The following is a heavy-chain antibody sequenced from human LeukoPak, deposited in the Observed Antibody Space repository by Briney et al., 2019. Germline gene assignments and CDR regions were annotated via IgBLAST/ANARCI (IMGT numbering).Heavy chain of an antibody. CDR1: ESTFSKFW. D-gene: IGHD5-12*01. CDR3: ARLSGNYDSSYYYYYYMDV. Sequence: PEGSLRLSCAASESTFSKFWMHWVRQAPGKGLVWVSGINRDGSTTTYADSVKGRFTISRDNSKNTLYLQMNSLRAEDTAVYYCARLSGNYDSSYYYYYYMDVWGKGTTVTVSS. J-gene: IGHJ6*03. CDR2: INRDGSTT. V-gene: IGHV3-74*03.